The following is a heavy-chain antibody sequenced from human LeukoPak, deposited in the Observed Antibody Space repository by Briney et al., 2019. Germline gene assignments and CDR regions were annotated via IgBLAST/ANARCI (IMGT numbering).Heavy chain of an antibody. J-gene: IGHJ4*02. CDR2: ISYDGSNK. Sequence: GGSLRLSCAASGFTFSSYAMHWVRQAPGKGLEWVAVISYDGSNKYYADSVKGRFTISRDNSKNTLYLQMNSLRAEDTAVYYCARQVAAAGIWSFDYWGQGTLVTVSS. CDR3: ARQVAAAGIWSFDY. V-gene: IGHV3-30-3*01. D-gene: IGHD6-13*01. CDR1: GFTFSSYA.